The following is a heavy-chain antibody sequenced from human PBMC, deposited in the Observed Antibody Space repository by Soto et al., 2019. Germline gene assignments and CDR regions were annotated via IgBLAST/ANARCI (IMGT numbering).Heavy chain of an antibody. Sequence: SETLSLTCTVSGGSISSYYWSWIRQPPGKGLEWIGYIYYSGSTNYNPSLKSRVTISVDTSKNQFSLNVISVTAADTAVYYCRRSSRYSTDVWGQGTTVTVSS. CDR3: RRSSRYSTDV. J-gene: IGHJ6*02. D-gene: IGHD6-13*01. CDR1: GGSISSYY. V-gene: IGHV4-59*08. CDR2: IYYSGST.